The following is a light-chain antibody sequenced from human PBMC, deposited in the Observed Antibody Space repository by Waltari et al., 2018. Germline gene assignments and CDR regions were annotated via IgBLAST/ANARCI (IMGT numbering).Light chain of an antibody. J-gene: IGLJ3*02. Sequence: QSVLTQPPSASGTPGQRVTISCSGSSSNIGTNTVTWYQLLPGTAPKTVIFANYPRPSGVPDRFSASKSGTSASLVISGLQSEDEADYFCATWDDSLSGRVFGGGTKVTVL. V-gene: IGLV1-44*01. CDR1: SSNIGTNT. CDR2: ANY. CDR3: ATWDDSLSGRV.